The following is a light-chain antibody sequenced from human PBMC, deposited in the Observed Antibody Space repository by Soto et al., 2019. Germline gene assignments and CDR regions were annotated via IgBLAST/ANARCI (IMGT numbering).Light chain of an antibody. V-gene: IGLV2-8*01. CDR1: SSDVGGYNY. Sequence: QSALTQPPSASGSPGQSVTISCTGTSSDVGGYNYVSWYQQHPGKAPKLMIYEVSKRPSGVPDRFSGSKSDNTASLTVSGLQAEDEADYYCSSQGVFGIGTKVTVL. CDR3: SSQGV. J-gene: IGLJ1*01. CDR2: EVS.